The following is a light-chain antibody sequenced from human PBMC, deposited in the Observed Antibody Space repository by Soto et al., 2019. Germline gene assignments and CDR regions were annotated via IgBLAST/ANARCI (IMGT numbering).Light chain of an antibody. J-gene: IGKJ4*01. CDR2: DAS. CDR3: QQLASYPIGT. CDR1: QGISSY. Sequence: DIQLTQSPSFLCASVGDRVTITCRASQGISSYLAWYQQKPGKAPKLLIYDASTLQTGVPSRFRGSGSGTEFTLTISSLQPEDFATYSCQQLASYPIGTFGGGTKVDIK. V-gene: IGKV1-9*01.